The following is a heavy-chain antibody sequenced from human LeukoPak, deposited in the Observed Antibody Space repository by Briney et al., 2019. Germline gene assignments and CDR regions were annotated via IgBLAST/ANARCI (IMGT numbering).Heavy chain of an antibody. D-gene: IGHD5-12*01. CDR2: IIPIFGTA. J-gene: IGHJ4*02. CDR1: GGTFSSYA. CDR3: ARGRGVATIVVLNPPVY. Sequence: AAVKVSCKASGGTFSSYAISWVRQAPGQGLEWMGGIIPIFGTANYAQKFQGRVTITADESTSTAYMELSSLRSEDTAVYYCARGRGVATIVVLNPPVYWGQGTLVTVSS. V-gene: IGHV1-69*01.